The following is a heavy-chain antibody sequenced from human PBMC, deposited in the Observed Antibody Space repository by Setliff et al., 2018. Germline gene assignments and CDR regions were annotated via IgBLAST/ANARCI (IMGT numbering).Heavy chain of an antibody. Sequence: PSETLSLTCTVSSGSISSYYWSWIRQPPGKGLAWLGYIYYSGSTNYNPSLKSRVTISVDTSISTPYMDLRSLRSEDTAVYYCARDDGLGPPLYYYYKDDWGKGTTVTVS. CDR1: SGSISSYY. J-gene: IGHJ6*03. D-gene: IGHD6-6*01. V-gene: IGHV4-59*01. CDR2: IYYSGST. CDR3: ARDDGLGPPLYYYYKDD.